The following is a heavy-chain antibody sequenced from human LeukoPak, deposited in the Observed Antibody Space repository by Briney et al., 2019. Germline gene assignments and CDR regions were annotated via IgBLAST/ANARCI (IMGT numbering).Heavy chain of an antibody. J-gene: IGHJ4*02. CDR2: IIPIFGTA. CDR1: GGTFSSYA. CDR3: ARDSSSWYWLFDY. V-gene: IGHV1-69*06. Sequence: SVKVSCKASGGTFSSYAISWVRQAPGQGLEWMGGIIPIFGTANYAQKFQGRVTITADKSTSTAYMELSSLRSEDTAVYYCARDSSSWYWLFDYWGQGTLVTVSS. D-gene: IGHD6-13*01.